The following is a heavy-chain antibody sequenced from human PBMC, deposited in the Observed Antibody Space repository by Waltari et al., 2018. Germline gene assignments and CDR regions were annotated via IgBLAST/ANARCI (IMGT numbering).Heavy chain of an antibody. J-gene: IGHJ4*02. CDR3: ARMVRGYCSSTSCHTDH. Sequence: QVQLQESGPGLVKPSETLSLTCTVSRGSISSYYWGWVRQPPGKGLEWIGSIYYSGSTYYNPSLKSRVTISVDTSKNQFSLRVSSVTAADTAVFYCARMVRGYCSSTSCHTDHWGQGTLVTVSS. CDR1: RGSISSYY. CDR2: IYYSGST. D-gene: IGHD2-2*01. V-gene: IGHV4-39*07.